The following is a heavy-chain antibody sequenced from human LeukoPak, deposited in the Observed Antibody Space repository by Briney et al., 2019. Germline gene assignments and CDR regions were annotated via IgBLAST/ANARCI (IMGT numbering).Heavy chain of an antibody. Sequence: GGSLSLSCAASGFTFSSYAMHWVRQVPGKGLEWVSGISWNSGNTGDADSVKGRFTISRDNVKNSLYLQMNSLRAEDTALYYCARTRWLQSSGAFDIWGQGTMVTVS. J-gene: IGHJ3*02. CDR2: ISWNSGNT. CDR1: GFTFSSYA. V-gene: IGHV3-9*01. D-gene: IGHD4-17*01. CDR3: ARTRWLQSSGAFDI.